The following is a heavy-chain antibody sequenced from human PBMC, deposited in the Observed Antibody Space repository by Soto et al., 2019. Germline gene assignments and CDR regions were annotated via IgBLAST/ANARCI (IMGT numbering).Heavy chain of an antibody. J-gene: IGHJ4*02. CDR1: GFTFSSYA. V-gene: IGHV3-23*01. D-gene: IGHD3-10*01. CDR2: ISGSGGST. CDR3: AKDPVLLWLGELLRALDY. Sequence: GGSLRLSCAASGFTFSSYAMSWVRQAPGKGLEWVSAISGSGGSTYYADSVKGRFTISRDNSKNTLYLQMNSLRAEDTAVYYCAKDPVLLWLGELLRALDYWGQGTLVTVSS.